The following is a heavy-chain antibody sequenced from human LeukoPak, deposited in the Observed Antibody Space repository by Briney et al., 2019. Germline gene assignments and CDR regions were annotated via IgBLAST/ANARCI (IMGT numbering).Heavy chain of an antibody. V-gene: IGHV4-34*01. Sequence: PSETLSLTCAVYGESFSGYYWSWIRQPPGKGLEWIGEINHSGSTNYNPSLKSRVAISVDTSKNQFSLKLSSVTAADTAVYYCARGGGRYCSSASCHLDYWGQGTLVTVSS. CDR3: ARGGGRYCSSASCHLDY. J-gene: IGHJ4*02. CDR2: INHSGST. CDR1: GESFSGYY. D-gene: IGHD2-2*01.